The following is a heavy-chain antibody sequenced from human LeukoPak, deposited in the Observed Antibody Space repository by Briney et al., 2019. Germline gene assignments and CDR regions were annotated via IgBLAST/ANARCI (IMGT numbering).Heavy chain of an antibody. V-gene: IGHV3-73*01. J-gene: IGHJ6*02. Sequence: PGGSLRLSCAASVFTFSSSAMHCVRQASGKGREWVGRIRSKANSYATAYPASVKGRFTISRDDSKNTAYLQMNSLKTEDTAVYYCTGKQDIVVDYYYYYYGMDVWGQGTTVTVSS. CDR3: TGKQDIVVDYYYYYYGMDV. D-gene: IGHD2-2*01. CDR1: VFTFSSSA. CDR2: IRSKANSYAT.